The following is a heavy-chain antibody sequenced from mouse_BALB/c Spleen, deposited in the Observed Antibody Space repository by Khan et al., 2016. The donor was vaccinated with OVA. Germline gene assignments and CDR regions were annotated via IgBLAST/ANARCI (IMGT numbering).Heavy chain of an antibody. CDR1: GYTFTSYW. V-gene: IGHV1-87*01. J-gene: IGHJ3*01. CDR3: ARDGLLGLGGARFAY. Sequence: QVQLKESGAELARPGASVKLSCKASGYTFTSYWMQWVKQRPGQGLEWIGAIYPGDGDSRYTQKFKGKATLTADKSSSTAYMQLSSLASEDSAVYYCARDGLLGLGGARFAYWGQGTLVTVSA. D-gene: IGHD4-1*01. CDR2: IYPGDGDS.